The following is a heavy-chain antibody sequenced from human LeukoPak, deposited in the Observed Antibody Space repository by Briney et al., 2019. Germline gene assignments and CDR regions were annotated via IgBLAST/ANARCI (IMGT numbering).Heavy chain of an antibody. D-gene: IGHD6-19*01. V-gene: IGHV4-59*08. CDR2: IYYSGST. J-gene: IGHJ4*02. Sequence: SETLSLTCSVSGGSITSYYWSWIRQPPGKGLEWIGYIYYSGSTNYNPSLKSRVTISVDTSKNQFSLKLSSVTAADTAVYYCARLANSGIAVAGHLDYWGQGTLVTVSS. CDR1: GGSITSYY. CDR3: ARLANSGIAVAGHLDY.